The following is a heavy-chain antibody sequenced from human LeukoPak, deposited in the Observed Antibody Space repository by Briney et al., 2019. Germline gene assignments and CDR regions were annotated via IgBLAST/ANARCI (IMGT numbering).Heavy chain of an antibody. V-gene: IGHV3-30*18. J-gene: IGHJ4*02. Sequence: LSGRSLRLSCAASGFTISSYGMYWVRQAPGKGLEWVAVISYDGSNKYYADSVKGRFTISRDNSRNTLYLQMNSLRAEDTAVYYCAKYYGYNLGQFDYWGQGTLVTVSS. CDR2: ISYDGSNK. CDR3: AKYYGYNLGQFDY. CDR1: GFTISSYG. D-gene: IGHD5-24*01.